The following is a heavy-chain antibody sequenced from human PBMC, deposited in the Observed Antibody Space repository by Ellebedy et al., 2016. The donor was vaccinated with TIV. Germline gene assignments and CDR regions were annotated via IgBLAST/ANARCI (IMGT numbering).Heavy chain of an antibody. J-gene: IGHJ4*02. V-gene: IGHV3-30*03. CDR1: GFTFSRYG. D-gene: IGHD6-13*01. Sequence: GGSLRLXXAASGFTFSRYGMHWVRQAPGKGLEWVAVISYDGSDNYYPDSVRGRFTISRDNSKNTLFLQMDSLRAEDTAVYYCARADFGAAAGTGSRALDYWGQGTLVTVSS. CDR2: ISYDGSDN. CDR3: ARADFGAAAGTGSRALDY.